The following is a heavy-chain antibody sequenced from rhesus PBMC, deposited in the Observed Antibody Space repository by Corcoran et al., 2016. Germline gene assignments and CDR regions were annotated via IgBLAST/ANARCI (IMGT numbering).Heavy chain of an antibody. CDR2: ISYSGTN. CDR3: ARDRPDTYYNFWTGYSDY. Sequence: QLQLQESGPGLVKPSETLSLTCAVSGYSISSGYGWSWIRQPPGKGLEWIGYISYSGTNTYNPSLKSRVTMSRDTSKNQFSLKLSSVTAADTAVYYCARDRPDTYYNFWTGYSDYWGQGVLVTVSS. J-gene: IGHJ4*01. V-gene: IGHV4-122*02. CDR1: GYSISSGYG. D-gene: IGHD3-3*01.